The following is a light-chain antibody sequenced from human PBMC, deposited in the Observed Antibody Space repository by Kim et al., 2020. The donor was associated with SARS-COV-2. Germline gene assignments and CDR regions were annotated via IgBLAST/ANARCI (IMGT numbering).Light chain of an antibody. CDR2: GAS. CDR1: QSVSKNF. V-gene: IGKV3-20*01. Sequence: EIVLTQSPDTLSLSPGERATLSCRASQSVSKNFLAWYRQRPGQPASLLIYGASTRATGIPDRISGSGSGTDFTLTITRLEPEDYAVYYCQQYGTPPYTFGQVTKLEI. CDR3: QQYGTPPYT. J-gene: IGKJ2*01.